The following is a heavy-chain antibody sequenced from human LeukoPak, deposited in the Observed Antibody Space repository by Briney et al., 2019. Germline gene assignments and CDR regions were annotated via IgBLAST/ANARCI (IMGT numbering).Heavy chain of an antibody. D-gene: IGHD3-3*01. V-gene: IGHV4-59*01. J-gene: IGHJ4*02. CDR1: GGSIISYY. Sequence: SETLSLTCTVSGGSIISYYWSWIRQPPGKGLEWIGFIYDSGSTNYNPSLTSRVTISVDTSKNQFSLKLSSVTAADTAVYYCARAQWVFWEEVRFYYLDYWGQGTLVTVSS. CDR2: IYDSGST. CDR3: ARAQWVFWEEVRFYYLDY.